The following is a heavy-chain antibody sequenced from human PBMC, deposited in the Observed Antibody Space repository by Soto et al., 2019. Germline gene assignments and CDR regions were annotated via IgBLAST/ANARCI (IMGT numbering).Heavy chain of an antibody. V-gene: IGHV3-30*18. Sequence: GGSLRLSCAASGFSFSDYGMHWVRQAPGKGLEWVAVISYDGSNKYSADSVKGRFTISRDNSKNTLYLQMNSLRAEDAAVYYCAKGVWMSGNYYQSSTYGLDVWGQGTTVTVSS. J-gene: IGHJ6*02. CDR1: GFSFSDYG. D-gene: IGHD1-7*01. CDR3: AKGVWMSGNYYQSSTYGLDV. CDR2: ISYDGSNK.